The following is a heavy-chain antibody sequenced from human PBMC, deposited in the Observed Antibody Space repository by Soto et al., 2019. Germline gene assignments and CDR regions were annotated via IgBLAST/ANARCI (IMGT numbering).Heavy chain of an antibody. V-gene: IGHV3-23*01. CDR1: GFTFSNYA. D-gene: IGHD1-26*01. CDR2: ISGSGGYT. Sequence: GGSLRLSCAASGFTFSNYAMSWVRQAPGKGLEWVSTISGSGGYTYYADSVKGRFTISRDNSKNTLYLQMHSLRAEDTAVYYCAKSPTAPYRPKDGVDPWGQGTLVTVSS. J-gene: IGHJ5*02. CDR3: AKSPTAPYRPKDGVDP.